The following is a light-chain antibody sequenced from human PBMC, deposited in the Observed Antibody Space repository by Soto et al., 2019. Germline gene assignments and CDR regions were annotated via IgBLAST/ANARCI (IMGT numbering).Light chain of an antibody. Sequence: EIVLTQSPATLSLSPGERATLSCRASQSVSSYLAWYQQKPGQAPRLLIYDASNRATGIPARFSGSGSGTDSTLTISSLEPEDFAVDYCQQRSNWPPIFTFGPGIKVDIK. CDR2: DAS. J-gene: IGKJ3*01. CDR1: QSVSSY. V-gene: IGKV3-11*01. CDR3: QQRSNWPPIFT.